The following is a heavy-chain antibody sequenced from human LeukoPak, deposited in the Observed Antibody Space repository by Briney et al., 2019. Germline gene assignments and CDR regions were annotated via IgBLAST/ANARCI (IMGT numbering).Heavy chain of an antibody. V-gene: IGHV4-30-2*01. J-gene: IGHJ4*02. CDR3: ARGVPAAVTNYFDY. D-gene: IGHD2-2*01. Sequence: SETLSLTCAVSGGSISSGGYSWSWIRQPPGKGLEWIGYIYDSGSKYYNPSLKSQVTISVDKSKNQFSLNLSSVTAADTAVYYCARGVPAAVTNYFDYWGQGTLVTVSS. CDR2: IYDSGSK. CDR1: GGSISSGGYS.